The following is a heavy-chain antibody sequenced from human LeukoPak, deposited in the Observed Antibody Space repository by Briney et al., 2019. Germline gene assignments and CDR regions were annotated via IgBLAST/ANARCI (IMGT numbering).Heavy chain of an antibody. J-gene: IGHJ6*02. CDR3: VRGYSFGPYGMDV. Sequence: GGPLRLSCSASGFPFSSYAMHWVRHAPGKGLEYVSAISDSGGSTYYADSVKGRFTISRDNSKNTLYLQMSSLRAEDTAVYFCVRGYSFGPYGMDVWGQGTTVTVSS. V-gene: IGHV3-64D*09. CDR2: ISDSGGST. D-gene: IGHD2-15*01. CDR1: GFPFSSYA.